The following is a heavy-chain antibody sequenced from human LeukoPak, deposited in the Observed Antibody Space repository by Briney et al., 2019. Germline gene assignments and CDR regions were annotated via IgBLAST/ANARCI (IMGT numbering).Heavy chain of an antibody. Sequence: ASVKVSCKASGYTFTSYGISWVRQAPGQGLEWMGWISAYNGNTNYAQKLQGRVTMTTDTSTSTAYMELRSLRSDDTAVYYCARGRGHYSSGWYVDYWGRGTLVTVSS. CDR3: ARGRGHYSSGWYVDY. V-gene: IGHV1-18*01. J-gene: IGHJ4*02. CDR1: GYTFTSYG. D-gene: IGHD6-19*01. CDR2: ISAYNGNT.